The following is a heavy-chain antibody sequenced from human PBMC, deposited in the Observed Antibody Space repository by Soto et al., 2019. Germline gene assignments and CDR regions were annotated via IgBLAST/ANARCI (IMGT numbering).Heavy chain of an antibody. V-gene: IGHV3-23*01. J-gene: IGHJ3*02. CDR1: GFTFSSYA. CDR3: AKDVLRFLEWPPDAFDI. CDR2: ISGSGGST. D-gene: IGHD3-3*01. Sequence: GGSLRLSCAASGFTFSSYAMSWVSQAPGKGLEWVSAISGSGGSTYYADSVKGRFTISRDNSKNTLYLQMNSLRAEDTAVYYCAKDVLRFLEWPPDAFDIWGQGTMVTVSS.